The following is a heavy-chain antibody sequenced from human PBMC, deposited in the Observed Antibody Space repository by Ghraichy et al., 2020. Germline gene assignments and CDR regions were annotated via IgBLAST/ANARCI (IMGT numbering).Heavy chain of an antibody. V-gene: IGHV4-30-2*01. Sequence: NLSLTCAVSGGSISSGGYSWSWIRQQPGKGLEWIGYIYHSGSTYYNPSLKSRVTISVDRSKNQFSLKLSSVTAADTAVYYCARETGYCSGGSCYSGVGYFDYWGQGTLVTVSS. D-gene: IGHD2-15*01. CDR3: ARETGYCSGGSCYSGVGYFDY. CDR2: IYHSGST. CDR1: GGSISSGGYS. J-gene: IGHJ4*02.